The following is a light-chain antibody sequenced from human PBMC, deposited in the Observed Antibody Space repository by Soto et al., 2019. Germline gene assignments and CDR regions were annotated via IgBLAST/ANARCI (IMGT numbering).Light chain of an antibody. J-gene: IGLJ2*01. V-gene: IGLV2-8*01. CDR2: AVS. CDR1: SSDVGGYNY. CDR3: TSYAGRNTLI. Sequence: QSALTQPPSASGSPGQSVTISCTGTSSDVGGYNYVSWYQQHPGKAPKLMIYAVSERPSGVPDRFSGSKSGNTASLTVSGLQAEDEADYYCTSYAGRNTLIFGGGTKLTV.